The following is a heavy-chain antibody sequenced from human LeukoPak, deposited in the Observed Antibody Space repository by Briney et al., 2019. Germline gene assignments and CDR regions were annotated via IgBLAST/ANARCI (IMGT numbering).Heavy chain of an antibody. D-gene: IGHD1-1*01. V-gene: IGHV4-59*01. CDR3: ARGWTG. CDR2: IYYSGST. CDR1: GGPISSYY. J-gene: IGHJ4*02. Sequence: PSETLSLTCTVSGGPISSYYWSWIRQPPGKGLEWIGYIYYSGSTNYNPSLKSRVTISVDTSKNQFSLKLSSVTAADTAVYYCARGWTGWGQGTLVTVSS.